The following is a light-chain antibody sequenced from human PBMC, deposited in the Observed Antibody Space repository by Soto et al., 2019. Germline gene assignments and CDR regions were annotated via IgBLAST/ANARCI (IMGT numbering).Light chain of an antibody. CDR3: SSYTSSDTPYV. J-gene: IGLJ1*01. CDR1: SSDVGDYKY. Sequence: QSALTQPASVYGSPGQSITISCTGTSSDVGDYKYVSWYQQHPDKAPKLIIFVNSNRPSGISNRFSASKSGNTASLTISGLQAEDEADYYCSSYTSSDTPYVFGTGTKLTVL. V-gene: IGLV2-14*01. CDR2: VNS.